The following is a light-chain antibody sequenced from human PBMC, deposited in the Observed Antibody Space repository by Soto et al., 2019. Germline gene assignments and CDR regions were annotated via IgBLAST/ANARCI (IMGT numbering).Light chain of an antibody. CDR1: SSDVGGYNY. CDR3: SSYAGSNNPHVV. V-gene: IGLV2-8*01. J-gene: IGLJ2*01. CDR2: EVS. Sequence: QSALTQPPSASGSPGQSVTISCTGTSSDVGGYNYVSWYQQHPGKAPKLMIYEVSKRPSGVPDLFSGSKSGNTASLTVSGLQAEDEADYYCSSYAGSNNPHVVFGGGTKLTVL.